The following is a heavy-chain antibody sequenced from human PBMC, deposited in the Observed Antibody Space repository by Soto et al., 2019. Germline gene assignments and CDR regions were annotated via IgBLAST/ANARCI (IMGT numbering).Heavy chain of an antibody. CDR2: IWYDGSNK. CDR3: ARDSYPFKDYFDY. Sequence: GGSLRLSCAASGFTFSSYGMHWVRQAPGKGLEWVAVIWYDGSNKYYADSVKGRFTISRDNSKNTLYLQMNSLRAEDTAVYYCARDSYPFKDYFDYWGQGTLVTVSS. V-gene: IGHV3-33*01. D-gene: IGHD2-21*01. J-gene: IGHJ4*02. CDR1: GFTFSSYG.